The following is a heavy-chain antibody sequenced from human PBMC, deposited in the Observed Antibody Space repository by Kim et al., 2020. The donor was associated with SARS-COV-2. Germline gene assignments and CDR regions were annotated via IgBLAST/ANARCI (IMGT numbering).Heavy chain of an antibody. V-gene: IGHV3-48*02. D-gene: IGHD3-9*01. J-gene: IGHJ6*02. CDR1: GFTFSSYS. CDR3: ARSYDILTGYYLYYYYYGMDV. Sequence: GGSLRLSCAASGFTFSSYSMNWVRQAPGKGLEWVSYISSSSSTIYYADSVKGRFTISRDNAKNSLYLQMNSLRDEDTAVYYCARSYDILTGYYLYYYYYGMDVWGQGTTVTVSS. CDR2: ISSSSSTI.